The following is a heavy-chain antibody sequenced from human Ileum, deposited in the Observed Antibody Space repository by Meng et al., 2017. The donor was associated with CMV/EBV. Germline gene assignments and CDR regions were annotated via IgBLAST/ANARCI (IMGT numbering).Heavy chain of an antibody. D-gene: IGHD3-3*01. CDR2: INNRGST. Sequence: QVQVEPWGSRQLTPSETLSLVGALHDSAFSDYYWTWIRQSPGKGLEWIGEINNRGSTNYTPSLKSRVTTSIDTSRNQFSLKLTSMTAADTAVYYCARASPQRRFLSYWGQGTLVTVSS. CDR3: ARASPQRRFLSY. V-gene: IGHV4-34*01. J-gene: IGHJ4*02. CDR1: DSAFSDYY.